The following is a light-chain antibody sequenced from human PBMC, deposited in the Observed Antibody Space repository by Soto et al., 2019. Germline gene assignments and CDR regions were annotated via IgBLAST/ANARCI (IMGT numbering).Light chain of an antibody. CDR1: QSVSSD. J-gene: IGKJ1*01. CDR2: GAS. V-gene: IGKV3-15*01. Sequence: EIVLTQSRDTLSVSPGESATLSCRASQSVSSDLAWYQQKPGQAPRLLIYGASTRATGIPARFSGSGSGTEFTLTISSLQSEDFAVYYCQQYNNWPPWTFGQGTKV. CDR3: QQYNNWPPWT.